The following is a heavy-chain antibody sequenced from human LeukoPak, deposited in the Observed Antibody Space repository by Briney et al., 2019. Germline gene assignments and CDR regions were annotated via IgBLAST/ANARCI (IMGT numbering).Heavy chain of an antibody. D-gene: IGHD6-13*01. CDR1: GGSISSSSYY. J-gene: IGHJ4*02. V-gene: IGHV4-39*01. CDR3: ARLYHYGQYSRSWNYFDY. CDR2: MYYSGST. Sequence: SETLSLTCTVSGGSISSSSYYWGWIRQPPGKGLEWIGSMYYSGSTYYNPSLKSRVTISVDTSKNQYSLKLSSVTAADTAVYYCARLYHYGQYSRSWNYFDYWGQGTLVTVSS.